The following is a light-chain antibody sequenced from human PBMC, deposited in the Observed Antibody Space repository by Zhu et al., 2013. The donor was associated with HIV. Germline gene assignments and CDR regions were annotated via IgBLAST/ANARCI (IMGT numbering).Light chain of an antibody. J-gene: IGLJ2*01. V-gene: IGLV2-8*01. Sequence: QSVLTQPPSVSGAPGQRVTISCTGTSSDVGGYNYVSWYQQHPGKAPKLMIYEVSKRPSGVPDRFSGSKSGNMASLTVSGLQAEDEADYYCSSYAGSNNVVFGGGTKLTVL. CDR1: SSDVGGYNY. CDR2: EVS. CDR3: SSYAGSNNVV.